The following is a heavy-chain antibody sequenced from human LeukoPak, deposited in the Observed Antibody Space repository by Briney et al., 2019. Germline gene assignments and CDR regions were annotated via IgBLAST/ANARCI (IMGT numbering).Heavy chain of an antibody. V-gene: IGHV1-2*02. CDR1: GYTFTSYY. Sequence: ASVKVSCKASGYTFTSYYMHWVRQAPGQGLEWMGWINPNSGGTNYAQKFQGRVTMTRDTSISTAYMELSRLRSDDTAVYYCARDLSPKVGATHHWGQGTLVTVSS. J-gene: IGHJ4*02. CDR3: ARDLSPKVGATHH. D-gene: IGHD1-26*01. CDR2: INPNSGGT.